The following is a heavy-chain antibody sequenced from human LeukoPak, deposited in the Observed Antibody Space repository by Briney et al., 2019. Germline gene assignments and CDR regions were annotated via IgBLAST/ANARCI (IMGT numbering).Heavy chain of an antibody. CDR2: ISAYNGNT. V-gene: IGHV1-18*01. Sequence: ASVKVSCKASGYTFTSYGICWVRQAPGQGLEWMGWISAYNGNTNYTQKLQGRVTMTTDTSTSTAYMELRSLRSDDTAVYYCARDPTPNIVVVPAAIRRATSYYYYGMDVWGQGTTVTVSS. D-gene: IGHD2-2*02. CDR1: GYTFTSYG. J-gene: IGHJ6*02. CDR3: ARDPTPNIVVVPAAIRRATSYYYYGMDV.